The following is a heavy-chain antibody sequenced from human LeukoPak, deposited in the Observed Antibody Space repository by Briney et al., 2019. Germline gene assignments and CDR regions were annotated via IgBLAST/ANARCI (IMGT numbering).Heavy chain of an antibody. CDR3: ARERGDIVVVVAATTYYFDY. CDR2: INHSGST. CDR1: GGSFSGYY. Sequence: PSETLSLTCAVYGGSFSGYYWSWIRQPPGKGLEWIGEINHSGSTNYNPSLKSRVTISVDTSKNQLSLKLSSVTAADTAVYYCARERGDIVVVVAATTYYFDYWGQGTLVTVSS. D-gene: IGHD2-15*01. J-gene: IGHJ4*02. V-gene: IGHV4-34*01.